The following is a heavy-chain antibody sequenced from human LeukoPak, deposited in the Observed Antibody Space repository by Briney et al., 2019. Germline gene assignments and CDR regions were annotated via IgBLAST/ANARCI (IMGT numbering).Heavy chain of an antibody. D-gene: IGHD3-22*01. CDR1: GFTLSDYY. Sequence: GGSLRLSCAASGFTLSDYYMTWIRQAPGKGLEWVSYISGNGRTIYYADSVKGRFTISRDNTKNSLSLQMHSLRAEDTAVYYCARDQSFAYDLDAFNVSGQGTMVTVSS. CDR2: ISGNGRTI. J-gene: IGHJ3*01. V-gene: IGHV3-11*01. CDR3: ARDQSFAYDLDAFNV.